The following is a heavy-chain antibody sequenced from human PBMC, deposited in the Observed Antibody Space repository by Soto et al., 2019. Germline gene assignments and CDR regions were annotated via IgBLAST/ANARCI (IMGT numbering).Heavy chain of an antibody. CDR2: IYSGGST. CDR3: ARDYYDSSGHGGHDAFDI. CDR1: GFTVSSNY. Sequence: PGGSLRLSCAASGFTVSSNYMSWVRQAPGKGLEWVSVIYSGGSTYYADSVKGRFTISRDNSKNTLYLQMNSLRAEDTAVYYCARDYYDSSGHGGHDAFDIWGQGTMVTVSS. D-gene: IGHD3-22*01. J-gene: IGHJ3*02. V-gene: IGHV3-53*01.